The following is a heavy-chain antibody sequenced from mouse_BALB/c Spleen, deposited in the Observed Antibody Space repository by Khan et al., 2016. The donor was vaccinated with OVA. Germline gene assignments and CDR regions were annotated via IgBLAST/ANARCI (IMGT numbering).Heavy chain of an antibody. CDR3: ARRGYDYGRGALFAY. CDR2: IWSAGST. J-gene: IGHJ3*01. CDR1: GFSLNNYS. V-gene: IGHV2-2*02. Sequence: QVQLKESGPGLVQPSQSLSITCTVSGFSLNNYSVHWVRPSPGKGLEWLGVIWSAGSTDYNAAFISRLTISKDNSRSQVFCKMKSLQPNETAIYYCARRGYDYGRGALFAYWGQGTLVTVSA. D-gene: IGHD2-4*01.